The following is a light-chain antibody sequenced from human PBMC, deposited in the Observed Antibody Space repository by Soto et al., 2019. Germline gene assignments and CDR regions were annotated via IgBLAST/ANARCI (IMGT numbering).Light chain of an antibody. J-gene: IGKJ1*01. CDR3: QQYNNWPWT. CDR2: GAS. V-gene: IGKV3-15*01. CDR1: QSVRSD. Sequence: EIVMTQSPAPLSVSPGERATLSCRASQSVRSDLAWYQQKPGQAPRLLIYGASTRATGIPARFSGSGSGTEFTLTISSLQSEDFAVYYCQQYNNWPWTLGQGTKVDIK.